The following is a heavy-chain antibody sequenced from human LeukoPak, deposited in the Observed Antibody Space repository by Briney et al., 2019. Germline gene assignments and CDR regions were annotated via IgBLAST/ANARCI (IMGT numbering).Heavy chain of an antibody. CDR3: ARGHYGDSTRDFDY. J-gene: IGHJ4*02. D-gene: IGHD4-17*01. CDR1: GFTFSSYS. V-gene: IGHV3-21*01. Sequence: GGSLRLSCAASGFTFSSYSMDWVRQAPGKGLEWVSSISSSSSYIYYADSVKGRFTISRDNAKNSLYLQMNSLRAEDTAVYYCARGHYGDSTRDFDYWGQGTLVTVSS. CDR2: ISSSSSYI.